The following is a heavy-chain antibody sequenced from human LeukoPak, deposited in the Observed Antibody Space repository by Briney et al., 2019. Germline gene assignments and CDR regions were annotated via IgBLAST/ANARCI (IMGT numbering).Heavy chain of an antibody. CDR2: INPNSGGT. CDR3: AKVRGAKGKHGAFDI. V-gene: IGHV1-2*02. J-gene: IGHJ3*02. Sequence: ASVKVSCKASGYTFTGYYMHWVRQAPGQGLEWMGWINPNSGGTNYAQKFQGRVTMTRDTSISTAYMGLSRLRSDDTAVYYCAKVRGAKGKHGAFDIWGQGTMVTVSS. CDR1: GYTFTGYY. D-gene: IGHD3-10*01.